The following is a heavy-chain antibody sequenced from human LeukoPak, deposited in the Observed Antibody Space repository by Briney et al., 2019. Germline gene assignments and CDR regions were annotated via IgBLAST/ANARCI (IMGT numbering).Heavy chain of an antibody. CDR3: ARGRRRGGYYDSSGPNWFDP. J-gene: IGHJ5*02. D-gene: IGHD3-22*01. Sequence: SETLSLTCAVYGGSFSGYYWSWIRQPPGKGLEWIGEINHSGSTNYNPSLKSRVTISVDTSKNQFSLKLSSATAADTAVYYCARGRRRGGYYDSSGPNWFDPWGQGTLVTVSS. CDR2: INHSGST. CDR1: GGSFSGYY. V-gene: IGHV4-34*01.